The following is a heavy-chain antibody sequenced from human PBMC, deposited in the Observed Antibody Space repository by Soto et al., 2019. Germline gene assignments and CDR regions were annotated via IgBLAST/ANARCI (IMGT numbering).Heavy chain of an antibody. CDR1: GGTFSSYT. J-gene: IGHJ6*02. V-gene: IGHV1-69*02. D-gene: IGHD2-2*01. CDR2: IIPILGIA. Sequence: SVKVSCKASGGTFSSYTISWVRQAPGQGLEWMGRIIPILGIANYAQKFQGRVTITADKSTSTAYMELSSLRSEDTAVYYCGVVPAAVGYYYYGMAVWGQGTSVTVSS. CDR3: GVVPAAVGYYYYGMAV.